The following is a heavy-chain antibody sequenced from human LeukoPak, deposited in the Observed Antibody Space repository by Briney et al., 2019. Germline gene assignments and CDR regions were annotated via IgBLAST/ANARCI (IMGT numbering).Heavy chain of an antibody. Sequence: GGSLRLSCAASGFTFDDYGMSWVRQAPGKGLEWVSGINWNGGSTGYADSVKGRFTISRDNAKNTLYLQMNSLRAEDTAVYYCAKVPGGTKWELYFDYWGQGTLVTVSS. CDR1: GFTFDDYG. D-gene: IGHD1-26*01. V-gene: IGHV3-20*04. CDR3: AKVPGGTKWELYFDY. CDR2: INWNGGST. J-gene: IGHJ4*02.